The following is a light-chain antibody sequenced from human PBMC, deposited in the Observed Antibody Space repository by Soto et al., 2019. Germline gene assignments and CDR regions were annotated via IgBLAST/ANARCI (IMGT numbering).Light chain of an antibody. CDR2: WAS. CDR3: QQRSNWPRIT. V-gene: IGKV4-1*01. CDR1: QSVLFSANNRNY. J-gene: IGKJ5*01. Sequence: DIVLTQSPDSLAVSLGERATINCKSSQSVLFSANNRNYLAWYQKRLGQPPKLLFYWASTRESGVPDRFSGSGSGTDFTLTISSLQAEDVAVYYCQQRSNWPRITFGQGTRLEIK.